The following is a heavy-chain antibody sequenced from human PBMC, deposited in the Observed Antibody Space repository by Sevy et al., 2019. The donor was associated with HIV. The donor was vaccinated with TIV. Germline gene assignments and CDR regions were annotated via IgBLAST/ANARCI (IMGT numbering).Heavy chain of an antibody. CDR2: ITRNSYEAYGGTR. V-gene: IGHV3-49*03. D-gene: IGHD2-15*01. CDR3: SRALATAVTPEYYFDY. CDR1: GFTFDDYA. J-gene: IGHJ4*02. Sequence: GGSLRLSCTASGFTFDDYAMSWFRQAPGKGLEWVAFITRNSYEAYGGTREYAASVKGRFTISRDDSKSNAYLQMNSLKTEDTAMYYCSRALATAVTPEYYFDYWGQGTLVTVSS.